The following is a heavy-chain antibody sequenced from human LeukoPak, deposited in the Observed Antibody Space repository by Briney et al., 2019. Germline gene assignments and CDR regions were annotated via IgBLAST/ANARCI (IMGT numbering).Heavy chain of an antibody. D-gene: IGHD3-16*02. Sequence: ASVKVSCKASGYTFTGYYMHWVRQAPGQGLEWMGWINPNSGGTNYAQKFQGRVTMTRDTSISTAYMELSRLRSDDTAVYYCARDPYDYVWGSYRLGDAFDIWGQGTMVTVSS. V-gene: IGHV1-2*02. J-gene: IGHJ3*02. CDR1: GYTFTGYY. CDR2: INPNSGGT. CDR3: ARDPYDYVWGSYRLGDAFDI.